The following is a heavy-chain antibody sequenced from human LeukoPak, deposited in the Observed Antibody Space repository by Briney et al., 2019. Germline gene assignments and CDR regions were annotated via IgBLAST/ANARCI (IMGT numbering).Heavy chain of an antibody. D-gene: IGHD6-13*01. J-gene: IGHJ6*02. CDR3: ARERQQLGYYYYYYGMDV. CDR1: GYTFTGYY. CDR2: IIPILGIA. V-gene: IGHV1-69*04. Sequence: SVKVSCKASGYTFTGYYMHWVRQAPGQGLEWMGRIIPILGIANYAQKFQGRVTITADKSTSTAYMELSSLRSEDTAVYYCARERQQLGYYYYYYGMDVWGQGTTVTVSS.